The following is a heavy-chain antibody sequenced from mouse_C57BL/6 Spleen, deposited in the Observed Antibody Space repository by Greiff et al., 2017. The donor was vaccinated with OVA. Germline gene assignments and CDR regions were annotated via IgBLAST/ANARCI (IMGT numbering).Heavy chain of an antibody. CDR1: GYTFTSYW. V-gene: IGHV1-52*01. J-gene: IGHJ1*03. CDR2: IDPSDSET. Sequence: QVQLQQSGAELVRPGSSVKLSCKASGYTFTSYWMHWVKQRPIQGLEWIGNIDPSDSETHYNQKFKDKATLTVDKSSSTAYMQLSSLTSEDSAVYYCARGYYYYGSSRGWYFDVWGTGTTVTVSS. CDR3: ARGYYYYGSSRGWYFDV. D-gene: IGHD1-1*01.